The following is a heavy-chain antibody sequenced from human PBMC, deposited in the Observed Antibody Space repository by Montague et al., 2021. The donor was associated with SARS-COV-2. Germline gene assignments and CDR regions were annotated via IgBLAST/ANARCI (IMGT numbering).Heavy chain of an antibody. CDR3: ARWDPQTSMLIGLRGKSASDY. D-gene: IGHD4-23*01. CDR1: GGSFSGYY. J-gene: IGHJ4*02. Sequence: SETLSLTCAVYGGSFSGYYWSWIRQSPGKGLEWIAEINHSGTTNYNFNPSLRSRVTISVDTSKSQFSLKLSSVTAADTGVYYCARWDPQTSMLIGLRGKSASDYWGQGTLVTVSS. CDR2: INHSGTT. V-gene: IGHV4-34*01.